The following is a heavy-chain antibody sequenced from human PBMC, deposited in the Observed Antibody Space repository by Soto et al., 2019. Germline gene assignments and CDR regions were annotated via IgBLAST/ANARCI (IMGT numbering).Heavy chain of an antibody. J-gene: IGHJ6*02. Sequence: QVQLVQSGAEVKKPGSSVKVSCKASGGTFSSYAISWVRQAPGQGLEWMGGIIPISGTANYAQKFQGRVTITADESTSTAYTELSSLRSEDTAVYYCARSQGSSTSLEIDYSYYYGMDVWGQGTTVTVSS. V-gene: IGHV1-69*01. D-gene: IGHD2-2*01. CDR3: ARSQGSSTSLEIDYSYYYGMDV. CDR2: IIPISGTA. CDR1: GGTFSSYA.